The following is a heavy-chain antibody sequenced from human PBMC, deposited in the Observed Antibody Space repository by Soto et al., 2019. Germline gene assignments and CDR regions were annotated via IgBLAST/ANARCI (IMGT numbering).Heavy chain of an antibody. J-gene: IGHJ4*02. CDR3: AIYSRDYYSAFDY. CDR1: GFTFSSYA. V-gene: IGHV3-23*01. Sequence: GGSLRLACAASGFTFSSYAMSWVRQAPGKGLEWVSAISGSGGSTYYADSVKGRFTISRDNSKNTLYLQMNSLRAEDAAIYYCAIYSRDYYSAFDYWGQGTLVTVSS. D-gene: IGHD3-22*01. CDR2: ISGSGGST.